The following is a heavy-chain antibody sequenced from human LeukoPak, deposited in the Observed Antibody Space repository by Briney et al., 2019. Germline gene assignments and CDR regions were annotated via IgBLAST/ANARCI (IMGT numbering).Heavy chain of an antibody. CDR2: IYSGGST. V-gene: IGHV3-66*01. CDR1: GFTVSSNY. Sequence: GGSLRLSCAASGFTVSSNYMSWVRQAPGKGLEWVSVIYSGGSTYYADSMKGRFTISRDNSKNTLYLQMNSLRAEDTAVYYCARGDYGDYVGAFDIWGQGTMVTVSS. CDR3: ARGDYGDYVGAFDI. J-gene: IGHJ3*02. D-gene: IGHD4-17*01.